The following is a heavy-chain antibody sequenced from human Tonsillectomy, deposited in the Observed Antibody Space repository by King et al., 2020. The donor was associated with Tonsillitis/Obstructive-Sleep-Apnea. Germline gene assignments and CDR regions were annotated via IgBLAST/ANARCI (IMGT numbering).Heavy chain of an antibody. J-gene: IGHJ3*02. V-gene: IGHV5-51*03. CDR1: GYSFTSYW. D-gene: IGHD3-3*01. CDR3: ATHASWGGDYRDDALDI. Sequence: QLVQSGAEVKKPGESLKISCKGSGYSFTSYWIGWVRQMPGKGLEWMGIIYPGDSDTRYSPSFQGQVTLSADKSISTAYLQWSSLKASDTAMYYCATHASWGGDYRDDALDIWGQGTMVTVSS. CDR2: IYPGDSDT.